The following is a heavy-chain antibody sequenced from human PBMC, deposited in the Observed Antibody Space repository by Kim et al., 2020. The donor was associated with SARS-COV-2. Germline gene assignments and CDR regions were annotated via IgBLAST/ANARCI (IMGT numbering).Heavy chain of an antibody. D-gene: IGHD6-13*01. V-gene: IGHV4-59*08. CDR3: SARVAASGTWYLDY. CDR1: GGSISAYY. CDR2: IYYSGST. Sequence: SETLSLTCTVSGGSISAYYWSWIRQPPGKGLEWIGYIYYSGSTNYNPALKSRVTISADSSKNQFSLKLSSVTAADTAVYYCSARVAASGTWYLDYCGQG. J-gene: IGHJ4*02.